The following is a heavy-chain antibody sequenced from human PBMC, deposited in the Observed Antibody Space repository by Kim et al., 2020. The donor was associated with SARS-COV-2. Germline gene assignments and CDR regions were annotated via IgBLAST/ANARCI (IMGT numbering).Heavy chain of an antibody. CDR3: ARDVFCSSTSCYGGMDV. Sequence: GGSLRLSCAASGFTFSSYGMHWVRQAPGKGLEWVAVISYDGSNKYYADSVKGRFTISRDNSKNTLYLQMNSLRAEDTAVYYCARDVFCSSTSCYGGMDVWGQGTTVTVPS. J-gene: IGHJ6*02. V-gene: IGHV3-33*05. CDR2: ISYDGSNK. CDR1: GFTFSSYG. D-gene: IGHD2-2*01.